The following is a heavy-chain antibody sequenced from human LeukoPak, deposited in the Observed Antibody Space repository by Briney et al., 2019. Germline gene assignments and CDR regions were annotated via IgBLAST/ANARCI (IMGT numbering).Heavy chain of an antibody. V-gene: IGHV3-7*01. Sequence: PGGSLRLSCAASGFTFSSYWMTWVRQAPGKGLEWVANIKQDGSEKYYVDSVKGRFTISRDNAKNSLYLQMNSLRAEDTAVYYCAELGINMIGGVWGKGTMVTISS. D-gene: IGHD3-10*02. CDR1: GFTFSSYW. CDR2: IKQDGSEK. J-gene: IGHJ6*04. CDR3: AELGINMIGGV.